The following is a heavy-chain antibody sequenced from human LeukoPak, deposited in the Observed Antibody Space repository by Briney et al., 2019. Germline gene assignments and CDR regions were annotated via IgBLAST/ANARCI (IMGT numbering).Heavy chain of an antibody. D-gene: IGHD2-21*02. CDR1: GGTFSSYA. CDR2: IIPIFGTA. J-gene: IGHJ4*02. Sequence: SVKVSCKASGGTFSSYAISWVRQAPGQGLEWMGGIIPIFGTASYAQKFQGRVTITADESASTAYMELSSLRSEDTAVYYCARGDLAYCGGDCYSRLDYWGQGTLVTVSS. CDR3: ARGDLAYCGGDCYSRLDY. V-gene: IGHV1-69*01.